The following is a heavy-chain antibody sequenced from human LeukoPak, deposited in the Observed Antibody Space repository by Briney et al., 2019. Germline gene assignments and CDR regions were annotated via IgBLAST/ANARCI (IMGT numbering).Heavy chain of an antibody. J-gene: IGHJ4*02. CDR1: GDSVSSNSAA. CDR2: TYYRSKWYN. Sequence: SQTLSLTCAISGDSVSSNSAAWNWIRQSPSRGLEWLGRTYYRSKWYNDYAVSVKSRITINPDTSKNQFSLQLNSVTPEDAAVYYCAREWEQQLSRDYFDYWGQGTLVTVSS. D-gene: IGHD6-13*01. CDR3: AREWEQQLSRDYFDY. V-gene: IGHV6-1*01.